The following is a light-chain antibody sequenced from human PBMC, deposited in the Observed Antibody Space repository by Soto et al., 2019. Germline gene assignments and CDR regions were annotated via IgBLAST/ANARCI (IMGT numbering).Light chain of an antibody. CDR1: QSVSSYY. V-gene: IGKV3-20*01. CDR3: QQCGSSQWK. CDR2: AAS. Sequence: EIVLTQSPGTLSLSPGERATLSCRASQSVSSYYLAWYQQKPGQAPRLLIYAASSRATGIPDRFSGGGSGTDFTLTISRLEPDDFAVYYCQQCGSSQWKFGQGTKVDI. J-gene: IGKJ1*01.